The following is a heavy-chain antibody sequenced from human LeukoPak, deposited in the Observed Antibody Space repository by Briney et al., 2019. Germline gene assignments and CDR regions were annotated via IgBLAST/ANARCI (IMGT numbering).Heavy chain of an antibody. V-gene: IGHV4-34*01. Sequence: PSETLSLTCAVYGGSFSDNYWSWIRRPPGKGLEWIGEINHGGSTNYNPSLKSRVTMSVDTSKNQFSLKLSSVTAADTAVYYCAREARGRIAVALSGAFDIWGQGTLVTVSS. D-gene: IGHD6-19*01. J-gene: IGHJ3*02. CDR3: AREARGRIAVALSGAFDI. CDR2: INHGGST. CDR1: GGSFSDNY.